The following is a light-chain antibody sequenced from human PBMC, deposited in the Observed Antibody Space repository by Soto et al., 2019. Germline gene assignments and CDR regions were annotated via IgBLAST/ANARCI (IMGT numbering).Light chain of an antibody. J-gene: IGLJ1*01. Sequence: STLTQPPSVSASPGQSITISCTGTSSDDGGYNYVSWYQPHPGQAPNIPIYAVSNRPSGVSNRFSGSKSGNTASLTISGLQAEDEADYYCSSYTNSTTRVFGTGTKVTVL. CDR1: SSDDGGYNY. CDR3: SSYTNSTTRV. V-gene: IGLV2-14*03. CDR2: AVS.